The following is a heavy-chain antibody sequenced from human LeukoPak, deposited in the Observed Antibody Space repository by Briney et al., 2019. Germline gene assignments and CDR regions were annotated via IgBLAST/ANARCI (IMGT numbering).Heavy chain of an antibody. J-gene: IGHJ6*03. V-gene: IGHV1-18*01. D-gene: IGHD6-13*01. CDR2: ISAYNGNT. Sequence: ASVKVSCKASGYTFTSYGISWVRQAPGQGLEWMGWISAYNGNTNYAQKLQGRVTMTTDTSTSTAYMELRSLRSDDTAVYYCARVIAAAARYYMDVWGKGTTVTVSS. CDR3: ARVIAAAARYYMDV. CDR1: GYTFTSYG.